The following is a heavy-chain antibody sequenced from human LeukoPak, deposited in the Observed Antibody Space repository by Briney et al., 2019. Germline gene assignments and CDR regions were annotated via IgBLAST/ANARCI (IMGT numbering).Heavy chain of an antibody. CDR2: ISGNGGST. V-gene: IGHV3-23*01. Sequence: AGSLSLSCAASGFTFSSYTMSWVRQAPGKGLEWVSGISGNGGSTYYAGSVKGRFTTSRDSSKNTVYLQMNSLRAEDTAVYYCAKNGLGYAFDIWAQGNIVPVSS. D-gene: IGHD6-19*01. CDR3: AKNGLGYAFDI. J-gene: IGHJ3*02. CDR1: GFTFSSYT.